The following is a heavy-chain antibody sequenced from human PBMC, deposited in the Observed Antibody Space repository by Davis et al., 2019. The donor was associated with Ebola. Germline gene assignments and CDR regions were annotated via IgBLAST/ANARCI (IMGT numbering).Heavy chain of an antibody. Sequence: GESLKISCAASGFTFSISGMHWVRQAPGKGLEWVAVISYDGSNKYYTDSVKGRFIISRDNAKNSLYLQMNSLRAEDTAVYYCARRSSQALDWGQGTLVTVSS. D-gene: IGHD6-6*01. CDR2: ISYDGSNK. CDR3: ARRSSQALD. V-gene: IGHV3-33*05. CDR1: GFTFSISG. J-gene: IGHJ4*02.